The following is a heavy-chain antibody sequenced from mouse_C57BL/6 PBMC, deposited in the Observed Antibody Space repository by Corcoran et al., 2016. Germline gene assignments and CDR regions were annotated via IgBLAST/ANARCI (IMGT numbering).Heavy chain of an antibody. CDR3: AREDYYGSRYVGWLAY. J-gene: IGHJ3*01. D-gene: IGHD1-1*01. V-gene: IGHV9-3*01. Sequence: QIKLVQSGPELKKPGETVMISCKASGYTFTTYGMSWVKQAPGTGLKWMGRINTYSGVPTYADDFKGRFVFSLETSASTAYLQINNPKNEDPATYYCAREDYYGSRYVGWLAYWGQGNLVTVSA. CDR2: INTYSGVP. CDR1: GYTFTTYG.